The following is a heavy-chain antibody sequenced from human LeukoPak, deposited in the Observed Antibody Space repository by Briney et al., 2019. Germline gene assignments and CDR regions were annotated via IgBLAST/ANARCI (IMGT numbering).Heavy chain of an antibody. CDR1: GGSFSGYY. Sequence: SETLSLTCAIYGGSFSGYYWSWIRQPPGKGLEWIGEINHSGSTYYSPSLKSRATISVGTSKNQFSLKLNSVTAADTAVYYCARGEPAYCSSNSCSYDYWGQGTLVTVSS. D-gene: IGHD2-2*01. J-gene: IGHJ4*02. CDR3: ARGEPAYCSSNSCSYDY. CDR2: INHSGST. V-gene: IGHV4-34*01.